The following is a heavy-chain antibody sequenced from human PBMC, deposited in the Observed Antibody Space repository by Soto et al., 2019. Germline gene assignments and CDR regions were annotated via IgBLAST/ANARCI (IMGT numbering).Heavy chain of an antibody. Sequence: EVQVVESGGGLVQPGGSLRISCAASGFSVTNNYMNWVRQAPGKGLEWVSIIDIGGNTYYADSVKDRFTISRDNSRNTLYLHMDSRRAEDTAVYYCARGRGSTGYLGREHYFDYWGQGTLVTVSP. CDR2: IDIGGNT. J-gene: IGHJ4*02. CDR1: GFSVTNNY. CDR3: ARGRGSTGYLGREHYFDY. V-gene: IGHV3-66*01. D-gene: IGHD2-2*01.